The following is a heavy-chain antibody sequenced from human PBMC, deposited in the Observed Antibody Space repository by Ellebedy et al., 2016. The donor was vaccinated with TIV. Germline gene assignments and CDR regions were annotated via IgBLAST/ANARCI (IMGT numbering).Heavy chain of an antibody. D-gene: IGHD5-24*01. J-gene: IGHJ4*02. CDR1: GFTFSNFV. Sequence: GESLKISCAASGFTFSNFVMHWVRQAPGKGLEWLALVSSDGNIKHYADSVKGRFTISRDNSKNTLIVDMNSLRPEDTAVYYCAKGATILGSIVGSWGQGTLVSVSS. V-gene: IGHV3-30*18. CDR3: AKGATILGSIVGS. CDR2: VSSDGNIK.